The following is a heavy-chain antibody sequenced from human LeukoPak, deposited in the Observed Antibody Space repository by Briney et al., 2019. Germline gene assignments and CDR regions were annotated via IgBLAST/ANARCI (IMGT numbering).Heavy chain of an antibody. CDR2: IYYSGST. CDR1: GGSISSSSYY. V-gene: IGHV4-39*07. Sequence: SETLSFTGTVSGGSISSSSYYWGWIRQPPGKGLEWIGSIYYSGSTYYNPSLNNPVTMSVGTSKNSFSLKLSSVTAADTAVYYCARAVPPAELFDPWGQGTLVTVSS. CDR3: ARAVPPAELFDP. D-gene: IGHD1-7*01. J-gene: IGHJ5*02.